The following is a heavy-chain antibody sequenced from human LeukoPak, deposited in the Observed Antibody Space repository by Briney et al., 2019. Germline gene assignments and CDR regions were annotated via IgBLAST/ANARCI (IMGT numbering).Heavy chain of an antibody. J-gene: IGHJ3*02. CDR2: IYYSGST. D-gene: IGHD2-15*01. CDR1: GGSISSGGYY. CDR3: ARYRDSGGRLAFDI. Sequence: SETLSLTCTVSGGSISSGGYYWSWIRQHPGKGLEWIGYIYYSGSTYYNPSLESRVTLSVDTSKNQFSLRLSSVTAADTAVYYCARYRDSGGRLAFDIWGQGTMATVSS. V-gene: IGHV4-31*03.